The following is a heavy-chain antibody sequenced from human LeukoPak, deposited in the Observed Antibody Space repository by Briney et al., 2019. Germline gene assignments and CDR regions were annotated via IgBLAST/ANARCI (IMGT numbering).Heavy chain of an antibody. CDR1: GFTFSTYD. J-gene: IGHJ4*02. D-gene: IGHD2-21*02. CDR2: ISSRSYI. CDR3: ARGGGDIAIDY. Sequence: GGSLRLSCAASGFTFSTYDMNWVRQAPGKGLEWVASISSRSYIYYADAVKGRFTISRDNARNSLYLKMNSLRPEDTALYYCARGGGDIAIDYWGQGTLVAVSS. V-gene: IGHV3-21*01.